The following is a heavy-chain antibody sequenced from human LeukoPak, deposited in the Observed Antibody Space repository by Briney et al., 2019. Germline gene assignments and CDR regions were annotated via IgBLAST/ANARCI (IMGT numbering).Heavy chain of an antibody. D-gene: IGHD5-12*01. CDR1: DDSISDYY. V-gene: IGHV4-59*01. CDR3: TRGAGWLIDP. Sequence: SETLSLTCTVSDDSISDYYRGWIRQPPGRGLEWIGYFYNSGRSTYNPSLKSRVTISADTSKNHFSLKLNSVTTADTAVYYCTRGAGWLIDPWGQGILVTVSS. CDR2: FYNSGRS. J-gene: IGHJ5*02.